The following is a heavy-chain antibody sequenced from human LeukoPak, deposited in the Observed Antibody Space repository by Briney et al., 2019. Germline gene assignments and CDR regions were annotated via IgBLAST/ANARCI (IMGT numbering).Heavy chain of an antibody. CDR2: ISSSSSYI. D-gene: IGHD3-16*02. CDR1: GFTFSSYS. CDR3: ARDMYYDYVWGSYRYGDFDY. V-gene: IGHV3-21*01. J-gene: IGHJ4*02. Sequence: GGSLRLSCAAPGFTFSSYSMNWVRQAPGKGLEWVSSISSSSSYIYYADSVKGRFTISRDNAKNSLYLQMNSLRAEDTAVYYCARDMYYDYVWGSYRYGDFDYWGQGTLVTVSS.